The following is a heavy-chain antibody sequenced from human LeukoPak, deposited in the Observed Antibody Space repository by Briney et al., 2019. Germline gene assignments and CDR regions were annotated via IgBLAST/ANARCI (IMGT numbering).Heavy chain of an antibody. J-gene: IGHJ6*03. CDR2: ISSTSSVI. Sequence: GGSLRLSCAASGSTFSSHTMNWVRQAPGKGLEWVSYISSTSSVIYYADSVKGRFTISRDNAKSSLYLQMNSLRAEDTAVYYCARDGSEYCSSTSCYVTGYYYYYYYMDVWGKGTTVTVSS. V-gene: IGHV3-48*04. CDR3: ARDGSEYCSSTSCYVTGYYYYYYYMDV. CDR1: GSTFSSHT. D-gene: IGHD2-2*01.